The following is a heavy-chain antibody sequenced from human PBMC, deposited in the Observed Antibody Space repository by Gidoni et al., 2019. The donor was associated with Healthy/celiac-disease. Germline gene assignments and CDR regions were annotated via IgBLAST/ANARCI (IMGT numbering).Heavy chain of an antibody. J-gene: IGHJ4*02. CDR3: AREVKGIAAAGTLDY. CDR2: IYSGGST. CDR1: GFPVSSKY. Sequence: EVLLVESGGGLVQPGGYLSLSCSASGFPVSSKYMRGVRQAPGKGLGGVSVIYSGGSTYYADSVKGRFTISRDNSKNTLYLKMNSLRAEDTAVYYCAREVKGIAAAGTLDYWGQGTLVTVSS. V-gene: IGHV3-66*01. D-gene: IGHD6-13*01.